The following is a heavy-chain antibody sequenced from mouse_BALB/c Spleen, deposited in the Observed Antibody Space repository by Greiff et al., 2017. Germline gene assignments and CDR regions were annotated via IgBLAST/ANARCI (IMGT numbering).Heavy chain of an antibody. CDR1: GYTFTSYW. Sequence: QVQLQQPGAELVKPGASVKLSCKASGYTFTSYWMHWVKQRPGQGLEWIGEIDPSDSYTNYNQKFKGKATLTVDKSSSTAYMQLSSLTSEDSAVYYCARYSSGYVSFDYWGQGTTLTVSS. D-gene: IGHD3-1*01. V-gene: IGHV1-69*02. CDR2: IDPSDSYT. J-gene: IGHJ2*01. CDR3: ARYSSGYVSFDY.